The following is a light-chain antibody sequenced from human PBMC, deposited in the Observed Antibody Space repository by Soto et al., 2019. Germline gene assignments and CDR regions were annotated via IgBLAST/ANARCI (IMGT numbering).Light chain of an antibody. J-gene: IGKJ4*01. V-gene: IGKV4-1*01. CDR1: QSIISSSSKRNY. CDR2: WAS. Sequence: DIEMTQSPQSLAVSLGEMATISCKSSQSIISSSSKRNYLGWYQQKPGQPPNLLIYWASTRESGVPDRFSGSGSGTDFTLTISSLQAEDVAVYFCQQFYRGPRTFGGGTKVEIK. CDR3: QQFYRGPRT.